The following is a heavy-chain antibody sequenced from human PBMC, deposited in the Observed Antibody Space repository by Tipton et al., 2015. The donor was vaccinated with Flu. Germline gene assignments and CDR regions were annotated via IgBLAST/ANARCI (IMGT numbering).Heavy chain of an antibody. V-gene: IGHV4-59*01. CDR1: GGSISTYY. D-gene: IGHD4-17*01. CDR3: ARGGTRTSVCH. Sequence: TLSLTCTVSGGSISTYYWNWIRQPPGKGLEWIGYIYYTGSTNYNPSLKSRVTISLDTSKNQFSLKLSSVTAADTTVYYCARGGTRTSVCHWGQGALVTVSS. J-gene: IGHJ1*01. CDR2: IYYTGST.